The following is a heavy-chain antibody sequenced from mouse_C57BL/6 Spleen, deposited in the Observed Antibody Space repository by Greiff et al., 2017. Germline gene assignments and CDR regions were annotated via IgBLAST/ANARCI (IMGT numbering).Heavy chain of an antibody. CDR1: GYTFTSYW. V-gene: IGHV1-52*01. J-gene: IGHJ3*01. Sequence: QVQLLQPGAELVRPGSSVKLSCKASGYTFTSYWMHWVKQRPIQGLEWIGNIDPSDSETHYNQKFKDKATLTVDKSSSTAYMQLSSLTSEDSAVYYCARDYDYDGKAYWGQGTLVTVSA. CDR3: ARDYDYDGKAY. D-gene: IGHD2-4*01. CDR2: IDPSDSET.